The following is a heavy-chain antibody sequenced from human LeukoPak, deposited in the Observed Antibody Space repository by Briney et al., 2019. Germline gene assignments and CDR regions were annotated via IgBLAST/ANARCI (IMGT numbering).Heavy chain of an antibody. CDR1: GGSMTGYY. D-gene: IGHD2-21*02. J-gene: IGHJ5*02. CDR3: TKLSDCGDDCYDSPHWFDP. Sequence: SETPSLTCTVSGGSMTGYYWAWIRQPPGKRLEWIGYVHSSGGTKYNPSLKSRVTVSIDMSRNQFSLNVRSVTAADTATYYCTKLSDCGDDCYDSPHWFDPWGQGRLVTVSS. CDR2: VHSSGGT. V-gene: IGHV4-59*08.